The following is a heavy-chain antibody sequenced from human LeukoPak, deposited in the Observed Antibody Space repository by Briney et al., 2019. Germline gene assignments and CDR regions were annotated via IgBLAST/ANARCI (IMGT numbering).Heavy chain of an antibody. J-gene: IGHJ4*02. D-gene: IGHD1-26*01. CDR3: AKDDAGTSYPDY. V-gene: IGHV3-23*01. CDR1: GFTFTTYA. Sequence: QAGGSLRLSCAASGFTFTTYAMSWVRHAPGKGLKWVSAISGSGGSTFYADSVKGRFSISRDNSKSTLYLQMNSLRAEDTALYYCAKDDAGTSYPDYWGQGTLVTVSS. CDR2: ISGSGGST.